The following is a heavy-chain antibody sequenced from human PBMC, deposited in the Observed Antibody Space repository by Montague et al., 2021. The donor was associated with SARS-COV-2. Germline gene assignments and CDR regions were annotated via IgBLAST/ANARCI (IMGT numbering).Heavy chain of an antibody. CDR2: ISNSGGRT. CDR3: AKSGVVINPYYYYGMDV. J-gene: IGHJ6*02. CDR1: GFTFSSYA. Sequence: SLRLSRAASGFTFSSYALTWVRQAPGKGLEWVSAISNSGGRTYYADSVKGRFTISRDNSKNTLYLQMNSLRGGDTAIYYCAKSGVVINPYYYYGMDVWGQGTTVTVSS. D-gene: IGHD3-22*01. V-gene: IGHV3-23*01.